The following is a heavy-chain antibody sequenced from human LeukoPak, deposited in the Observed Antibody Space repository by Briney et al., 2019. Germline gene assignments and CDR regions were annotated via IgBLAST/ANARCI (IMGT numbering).Heavy chain of an antibody. CDR3: ARVGGNYYGSGSYNWFDP. Sequence: PSETLSLTCTVSGGSISSYYWSWIRQPPGKGLEWIGYIYYSGSTNYNPSLKSRVTISVDTSKNQFSLKLSSVTAADTAVYYCARVGGNYYGSGSYNWFDPWGQGTLVTVSS. J-gene: IGHJ5*02. D-gene: IGHD3-10*01. CDR1: GGSISSYY. CDR2: IYYSGST. V-gene: IGHV4-59*01.